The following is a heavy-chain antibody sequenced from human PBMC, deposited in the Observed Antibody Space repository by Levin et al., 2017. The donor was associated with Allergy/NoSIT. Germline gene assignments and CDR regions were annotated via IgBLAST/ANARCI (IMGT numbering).Heavy chain of an antibody. CDR2: IKQDGSEK. CDR3: AREVEQQLPTNLDYFDY. D-gene: IGHD6-13*01. J-gene: IGHJ4*02. Sequence: GGSLRLSCAASGFTFSSYWMSWVRQAPGKGLEWVANIKQDGSEKYYVDSVKGRFTISRDNAKNSLYLQMNSLRAEDTAVYYCAREVEQQLPTNLDYFDYWGQGTLVTVSS. CDR1: GFTFSSYW. V-gene: IGHV3-7*01.